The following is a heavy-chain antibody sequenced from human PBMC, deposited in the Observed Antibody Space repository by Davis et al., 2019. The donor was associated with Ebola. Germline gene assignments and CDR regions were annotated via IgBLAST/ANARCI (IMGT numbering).Heavy chain of an antibody. J-gene: IGHJ4*02. Sequence: PGGSLRLSCADSVITFSSYDMTWVRQAPGKGLEWVSAISGSGGSTYYADSVKGRFTISRDNAKNSLYLQMNSLRAEDTAVYYCARERAAAYFDYWGQGTLVTVSS. D-gene: IGHD6-13*01. CDR2: ISGSGGST. CDR3: ARERAAAYFDY. V-gene: IGHV3-23*01. CDR1: VITFSSYD.